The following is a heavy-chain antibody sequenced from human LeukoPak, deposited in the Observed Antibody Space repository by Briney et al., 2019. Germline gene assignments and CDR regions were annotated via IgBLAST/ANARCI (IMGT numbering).Heavy chain of an antibody. CDR2: IFYSGST. J-gene: IGHJ4*02. CDR1: GGSISTSNYY. CDR3: ARQTGSGLFILP. Sequence: SETLSLTCTVSGGSISTSNYYWGWIRQPPGKGLEWIGNIFYSGSTYYSPSLKSRVTISLDTSRNQFSLRLTSVTAADTAVYYCARQTGSGLFILPGGQGTLVTVSS. D-gene: IGHD3/OR15-3a*01. V-gene: IGHV4-39*01.